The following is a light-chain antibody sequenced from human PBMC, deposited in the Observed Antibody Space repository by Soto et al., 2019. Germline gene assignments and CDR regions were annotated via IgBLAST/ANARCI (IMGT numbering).Light chain of an antibody. CDR1: SSDVGGYNY. CDR2: KVS. CDR3: SSYAGSNNWV. J-gene: IGLJ3*02. V-gene: IGLV2-8*01. Sequence: QSVLTQPPSASGSPGQSVTISCTGTSSDVGGYNYVSWYQQHPGTAPKLMIYKVSKRPSGVPDRFSGSKSGNTASLTVSGLQAEDEADYYCSSYAGSNNWVFGGGTKLTVL.